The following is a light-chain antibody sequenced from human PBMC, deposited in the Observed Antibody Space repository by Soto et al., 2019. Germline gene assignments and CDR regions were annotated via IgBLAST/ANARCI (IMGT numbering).Light chain of an antibody. Sequence: DIVMTQSPVSLPVTPGEPASISCRSSQSLLHSHGYTYLDWYLQKPGQSPQLLIYMGSTRASGVPDRFSGSGSDTDFTLKISRVEAEDVGVYYCMQALQIHITFGGGTKVEIK. CDR2: MGS. V-gene: IGKV2-28*01. CDR3: MQALQIHIT. J-gene: IGKJ4*01. CDR1: QSLLHSHGYTY.